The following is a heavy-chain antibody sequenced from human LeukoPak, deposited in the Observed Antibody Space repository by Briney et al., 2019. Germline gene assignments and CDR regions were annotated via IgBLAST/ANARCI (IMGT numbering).Heavy chain of an antibody. J-gene: IGHJ4*02. CDR1: GFTFSSYE. V-gene: IGHV3-48*03. CDR2: ISSSGSTI. D-gene: IGHD3-10*01. CDR3: AREESYYYGSGKFDH. Sequence: GSLRLSCAASGFTFSSYEMNWVRQAPGKGLEWVSYISSSGSTIYYADSVKGRFTISRDNAKNSLYLQMNSLRAEDTAVYYCAREESYYYGSGKFDHWGQGTLVTVSS.